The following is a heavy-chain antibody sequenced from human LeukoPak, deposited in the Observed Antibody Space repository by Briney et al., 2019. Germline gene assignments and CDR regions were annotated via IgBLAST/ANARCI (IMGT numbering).Heavy chain of an antibody. V-gene: IGHV1-2*02. CDR3: ARILSSSWYEYFHH. D-gene: IGHD6-19*01. CDR1: GYTFTGYY. CDR2: ISPNTGGT. J-gene: IGHJ1*01. Sequence: ASVKVSCKASGYTFTGYYIHWVRQAPGQGLEWLGWISPNTGGTHYAQNFQDRVTVTRDTSISTAYMDLSRLRSDDTAVYYCARILSSSWYEYFHHWGQGTLVTVSS.